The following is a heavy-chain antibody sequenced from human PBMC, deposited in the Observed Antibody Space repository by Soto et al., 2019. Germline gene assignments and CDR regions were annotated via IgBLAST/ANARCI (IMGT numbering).Heavy chain of an antibody. Sequence: QVQLQQWGAGLLKPSETLSLTCAAYGGSFSGYYWSWIRQPPGKGLEWIGEINHSGSTNYNPSLKSRVTLSVDTSKNQFSLKLSSVTAADTAVYYCLRAFDYWGQGTLVTVSS. CDR3: LRAFDY. CDR2: INHSGST. CDR1: GGSFSGYY. V-gene: IGHV4-34*01. J-gene: IGHJ4*02.